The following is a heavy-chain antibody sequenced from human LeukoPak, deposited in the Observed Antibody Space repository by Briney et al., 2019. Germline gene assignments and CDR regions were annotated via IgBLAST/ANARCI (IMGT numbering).Heavy chain of an antibody. CDR2: ISYDGSNK. D-gene: IGHD3-10*01. J-gene: IGHJ6*03. V-gene: IGHV3-30*18. CDR1: GFTFSSYG. CDR3: AKEELSSDYYGSGSYYYMDV. Sequence: GGSLRLSCAASGFTFSSYGMHWVRQAPGKGLEWVAVISYDGSNKYYADSVKGRFTISRDNSKNTLYLQMNSLRAEDTAVYYCAKEELSSDYYGSGSYYYMDVWGKGTTVAVSS.